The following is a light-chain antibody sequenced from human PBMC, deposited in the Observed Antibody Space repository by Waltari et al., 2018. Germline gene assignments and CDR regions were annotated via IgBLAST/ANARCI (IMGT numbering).Light chain of an antibody. Sequence: EIVLTQSPGTLSLSQGERATLCCRASQSVSRTLAWYQQKPGQAPKLLIYGASIRATGIPGRFTGSGSGTDFSLTISSLEPEDFAIYFCQHYVRLPATFGQGTKVEIK. V-gene: IGKV3-20*01. CDR3: QHYVRLPAT. CDR2: GAS. CDR1: QSVSRT. J-gene: IGKJ1*01.